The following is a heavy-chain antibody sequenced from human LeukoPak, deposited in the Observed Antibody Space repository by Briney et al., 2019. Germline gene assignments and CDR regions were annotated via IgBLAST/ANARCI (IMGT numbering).Heavy chain of an antibody. CDR1: GDSFNEYY. J-gene: IGHJ4*02. V-gene: IGHV4-59*01. CDR3: ARDGGLQSHFDY. Sequence: PAETLSLTCSVFGDSFNEYYWNWVRQPPGKGLQWIGYIYHNGNSNYNPSLKGRLTISVDTAKNQFPLKLTSVTAADTAVYYCARDGGLQSHFDYWGQGALVTVSS. CDR2: IYHNGNS. D-gene: IGHD5-24*01.